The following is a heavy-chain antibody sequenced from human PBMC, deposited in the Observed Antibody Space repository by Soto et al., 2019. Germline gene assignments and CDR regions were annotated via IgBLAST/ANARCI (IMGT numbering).Heavy chain of an antibody. Sequence: QVQLVESGGGVGQPGRSLRLSCAASGFTFSTYGMHWVRQAPGKGLEWVAVIWYDGSSKYYADSVKGRFTISRDTSKNTLYLQMKSLRVEDTAVYYCARDGGWLLLYSWFDPWGQGTLVTVSS. V-gene: IGHV3-33*01. CDR2: IWYDGSSK. J-gene: IGHJ5*02. CDR1: GFTFSTYG. D-gene: IGHD2-15*01. CDR3: ARDGGWLLLYSWFDP.